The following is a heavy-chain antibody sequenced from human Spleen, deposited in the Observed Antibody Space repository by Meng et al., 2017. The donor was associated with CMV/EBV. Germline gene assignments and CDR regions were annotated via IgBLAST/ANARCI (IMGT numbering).Heavy chain of an antibody. J-gene: IGHJ6*02. V-gene: IGHV3-7*01. CDR1: GFTFSSYW. D-gene: IGHD4-23*01. CDR3: ARASTTVVTPDYYGMDV. CDR2: IKQDGSEK. Sequence: GESLKISCAASGFTFSSYWMSWVRQAPGKGLEWVANIKQDGSEKYYVDSVKGRFTISRDNAKNSLYLQMNSLRAEDTAVYYCARASTTVVTPDYYGMDVWGQGTTVTVSS.